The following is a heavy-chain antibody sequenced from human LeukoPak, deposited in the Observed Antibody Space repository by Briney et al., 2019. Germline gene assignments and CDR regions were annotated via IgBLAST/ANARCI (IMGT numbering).Heavy chain of an antibody. D-gene: IGHD6-19*01. Sequence: SETLSLTCAVYGGSFSGYYWSWIRQPPGKGLEWIGGINHSGSTNYNPSLKSRVTISVDTSKNQFSLKLSSVTAADTAVYYCARDAKQWLVRGWFDPWGQGTLVTVSS. CDR1: GGSFSGYY. V-gene: IGHV4-34*01. CDR2: INHSGST. J-gene: IGHJ5*02. CDR3: ARDAKQWLVRGWFDP.